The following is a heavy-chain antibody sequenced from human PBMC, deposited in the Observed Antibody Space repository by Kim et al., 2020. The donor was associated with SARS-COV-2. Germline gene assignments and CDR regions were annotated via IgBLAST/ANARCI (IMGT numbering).Heavy chain of an antibody. CDR3: ASGYCSSTSCSLDY. Sequence: SVKVSCKASGGTFSSYAISWVRQAPGQGLEWMGGIIPIFGTANYAQKFQGRVTITADEYTSTAYMELSSLRSEDTAVYYCASGYCSSTSCSLDYWGQGTLVTVSS. D-gene: IGHD2-2*03. CDR2: IIPIFGTA. V-gene: IGHV1-69*13. CDR1: GGTFSSYA. J-gene: IGHJ4*02.